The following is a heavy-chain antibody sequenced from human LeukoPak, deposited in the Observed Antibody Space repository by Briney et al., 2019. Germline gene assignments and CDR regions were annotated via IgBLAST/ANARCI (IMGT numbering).Heavy chain of an antibody. V-gene: IGHV3-30-3*01. D-gene: IGHD1-1*01. J-gene: IGHJ4*02. CDR1: GFTFRSYA. Sequence: RSLRLSCAASGFTFRSYAMQWVRQAPGKGPEWLSSISNDGSNKDYADSVKGRFTISRDDSKNTLYLQMNSLRNEDTAIYYCARALAGTWHVDYWGQGTLVTVSS. CDR3: ARALAGTWHVDY. CDR2: ISNDGSNK.